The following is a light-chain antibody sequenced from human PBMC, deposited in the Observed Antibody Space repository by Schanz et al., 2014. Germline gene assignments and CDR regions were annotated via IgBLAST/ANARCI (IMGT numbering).Light chain of an antibody. CDR2: EGT. J-gene: IGLJ2*01. CDR3: SSYSSTNTVV. V-gene: IGLV2-14*02. CDR1: SSDVGSYNL. Sequence: QSALTQPASVSGSPGQSITISCTGTSSDVGSYNLVSWYQQHPGEAPKLLIYEGTKRPSGVSYRFSGSKSGNTASLTISGLQAEDEAHYYCSSYSSTNTVVFGGGTKLTVL.